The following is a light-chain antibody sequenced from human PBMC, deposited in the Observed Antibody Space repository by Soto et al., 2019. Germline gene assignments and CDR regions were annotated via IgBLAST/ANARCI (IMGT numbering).Light chain of an antibody. CDR2: AAS. CDR3: QHYNSYSEA. J-gene: IGKJ1*01. Sequence: EIVMTQSPATLSVSPGERATLSCRASQAVSSNLAWYQQKPGQAPRLLIYAASTRAAGIPDRFSGSGSGTEFTLTISSLQPDDFATYYCQHYNSYSEAFGQGTKVDIK. CDR1: QAVSSN. V-gene: IGKV3-15*01.